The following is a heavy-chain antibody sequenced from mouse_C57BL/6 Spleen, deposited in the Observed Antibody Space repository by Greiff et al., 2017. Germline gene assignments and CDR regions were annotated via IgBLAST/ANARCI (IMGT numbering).Heavy chain of an antibody. CDR2: IDPSDSYT. Sequence: QVQLQQPGAELVKPGASVKLSCKASGYTFTSYWMQWVKQRPGQGLEWIGEIDPSDSYTNYNQKFKGKATLTVDTSSSTAYMQLSSLTSEDSAVYYCARAADYSNYDYWGQGTTLTVSS. D-gene: IGHD2-5*01. J-gene: IGHJ2*01. CDR3: ARAADYSNYDY. V-gene: IGHV1-50*01. CDR1: GYTFTSYW.